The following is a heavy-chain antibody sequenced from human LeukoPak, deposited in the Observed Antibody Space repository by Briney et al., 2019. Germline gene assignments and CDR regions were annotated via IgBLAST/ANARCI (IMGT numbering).Heavy chain of an antibody. V-gene: IGHV1-46*01. CDR1: GYTFTSYY. CDR2: INPSGGST. J-gene: IGHJ5*02. CDR3: AVSAAALFDP. Sequence: ASVKVSCKASGYTFTSYYMYWVRQAPGQGLEWMGIINPSGGSTSYAQKFQGRVTMTRDTSKNQFSLKLSSVTAADTAVYYCAVSAAALFDPWGQGTLVTVSS. D-gene: IGHD6-6*01.